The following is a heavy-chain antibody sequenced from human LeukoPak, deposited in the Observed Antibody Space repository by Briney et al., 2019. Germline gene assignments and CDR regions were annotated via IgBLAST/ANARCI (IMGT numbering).Heavy chain of an antibody. V-gene: IGHV1-69*01. CDR2: IIPIFGTA. CDR3: ARSYDIVVVPAADYYYYYGMDV. CDR1: GGTFSSYA. J-gene: IGHJ6*02. D-gene: IGHD2-2*01. Sequence: RGSSVKVSCKASGGTFSSYAISWVRQAPGQGLERMGGIIPIFGTANYAQKFQGRVTITADESTSTAYMELSSLRSEDTAVYYCARSYDIVVVPAADYYYYYGMDVWGQGTTVTVSS.